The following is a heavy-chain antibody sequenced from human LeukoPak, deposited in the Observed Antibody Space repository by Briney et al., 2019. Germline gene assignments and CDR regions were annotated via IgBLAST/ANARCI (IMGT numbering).Heavy chain of an antibody. CDR1: GFTFSNYA. J-gene: IGHJ4*02. CDR3: AKRIQSAMAMGY. CDR2: ISGSGGST. V-gene: IGHV3-23*01. D-gene: IGHD5-18*01. Sequence: GGSLRLSCAASGFTFSNYALSWVRQAPGKGLEWVSDISGSGGSTYYADSVKGRFTISRDNSKNTMYLQMNSLRAEDTAVYYCAKRIQSAMAMGYWGQGTLVTVAS.